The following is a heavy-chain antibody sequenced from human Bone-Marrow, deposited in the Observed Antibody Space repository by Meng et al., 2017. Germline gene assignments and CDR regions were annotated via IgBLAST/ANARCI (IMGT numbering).Heavy chain of an antibody. D-gene: IGHD6-13*01. J-gene: IGHJ3*02. CDR2: INPKSGDT. V-gene: IGHV1-2*06. CDR1: GYNFPDYY. Sequence: ASVKVSCKPSGYNFPDYYIHWVRRAPGQGLEWMGRINPKSGDTHYAQKFQARVTMAGDTSISTAYMELSGLRSDDTAMYYCARDKPPYSSSWRVPAPGAFDIWGQGTMVTVSS. CDR3: ARDKPPYSSSWRVPAPGAFDI.